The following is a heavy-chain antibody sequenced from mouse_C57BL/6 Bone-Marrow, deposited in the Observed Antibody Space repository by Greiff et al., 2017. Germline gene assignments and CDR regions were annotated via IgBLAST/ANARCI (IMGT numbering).Heavy chain of an antibody. CDR2: ILPGSGST. D-gene: IGHD2-4*01. J-gene: IGHJ4*01. V-gene: IGHV1-9*01. Sequence: VQLQQSGAELMKPGASVTLSCKATGYTFTGYWIEWVKQRPGHGLEWIGEILPGSGSTNYNEKFNGKATFTADTSSNTAYMQLSSLTTEDSAIYYCARETMITTIYYYAMDYWGQGTSVTVSS. CDR1: GYTFTGYW. CDR3: ARETMITTIYYYAMDY.